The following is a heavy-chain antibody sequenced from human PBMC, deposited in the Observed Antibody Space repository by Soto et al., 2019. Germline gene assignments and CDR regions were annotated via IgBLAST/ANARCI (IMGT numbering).Heavy chain of an antibody. V-gene: IGHV4-4*02. D-gene: IGHD3-3*01. CDR2: IYHSGST. Sequence: TSETLSLTCAVSGGSISSSNWWSWVRQPPGKGLEWIGEIYHSGSTNYNPSLKSRVTISVDTSKNQFSLKLSSVTAADTAVYYCARGRITIFGVVTGDAFDIWGQGTMVTVSS. CDR1: GGSISSSNW. J-gene: IGHJ3*02. CDR3: ARGRITIFGVVTGDAFDI.